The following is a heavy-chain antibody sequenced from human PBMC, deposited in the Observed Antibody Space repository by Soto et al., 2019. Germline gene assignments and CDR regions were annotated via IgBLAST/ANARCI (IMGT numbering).Heavy chain of an antibody. V-gene: IGHV3-23*01. CDR1: GFTFNSRA. CDR2: ISASGDNT. J-gene: IGHJ4*02. D-gene: IGHD3-3*01. CDR3: AKLTYSDLWSGSHDS. Sequence: EVQLLESGGAFVQPGGSLRLSCAASGFTFNSRAMSWVRQAPGKGLDWVSIISASGDNTYYADSVKGRFTISRDNSKNTPYLQLNSLRAEDTAVYYCAKLTYSDLWSGSHDSWGQGTLVIVSS.